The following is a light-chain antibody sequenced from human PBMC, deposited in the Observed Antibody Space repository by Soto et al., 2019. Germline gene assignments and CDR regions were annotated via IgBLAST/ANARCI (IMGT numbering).Light chain of an antibody. V-gene: IGKV4-1*01. J-gene: IGKJ4*01. Sequence: DIVLTQSPDSLAVSLGERATINCKSSQSVLFSSNNKDFIAWYQQRPGQSPRLLIYWASTRDSGVPDRFSGSGSGTDFTLTISNLQAEDVEVYYCHQYYRPPLTFGGGTKVEIK. CDR1: QSVLFSSNNKDF. CDR2: WAS. CDR3: HQYYRPPLT.